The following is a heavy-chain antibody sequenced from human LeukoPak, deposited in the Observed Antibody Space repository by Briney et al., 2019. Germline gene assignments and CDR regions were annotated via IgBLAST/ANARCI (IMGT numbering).Heavy chain of an antibody. CDR3: ARRAYTTMAYIDY. Sequence: PGGSLRLSCAASGFTFRSYALSWVRQAPGKGLEWVSVISGSGGTTYYADSVKGRFTISRDNSKNTLFLQMNSLRADDTAVYYCARRAYTTMAYIDYWGQGTLVTVSS. CDR2: ISGSGGTT. CDR1: GFTFRSYA. D-gene: IGHD5-18*01. J-gene: IGHJ4*02. V-gene: IGHV3-23*01.